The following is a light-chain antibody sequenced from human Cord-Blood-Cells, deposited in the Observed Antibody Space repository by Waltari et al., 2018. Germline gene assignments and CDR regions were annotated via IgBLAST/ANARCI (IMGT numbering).Light chain of an antibody. J-gene: IGKJ2*01. CDR2: DAS. V-gene: IGKV3-11*01. CDR1: QSVSSY. CDR3: QQRSNWPPYT. Sequence: EIVLTQSPAPLSLSPGESAHLSCRASQSVSSYLTWYQQKPGQAPRLLIYDASNRATGIPARFSGSGSGTDFTLTISSLEPEDFAVYYCQQRSNWPPYTFGQGTKLEIK.